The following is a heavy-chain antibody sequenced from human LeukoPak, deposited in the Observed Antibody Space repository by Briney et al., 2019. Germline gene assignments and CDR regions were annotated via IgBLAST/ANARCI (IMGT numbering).Heavy chain of an antibody. CDR2: ISPYNGNT. D-gene: IGHD2-8*01. J-gene: IGHJ4*02. Sequence: ASVKVSCKASGDTFTNDGISWVRQAPGQGLEWMGWISPYNGNTNYAQKPQGRVTVTTDTSTSTAYMELRSLRSDDTAVYYCTRTVLDCKNGVCYDYWGQGTLVTVSS. CDR3: TRTVLDCKNGVCYDY. CDR1: GDTFTNDG. V-gene: IGHV1-18*01.